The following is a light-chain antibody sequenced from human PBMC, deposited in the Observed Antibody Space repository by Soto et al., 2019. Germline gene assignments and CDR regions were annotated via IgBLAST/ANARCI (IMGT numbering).Light chain of an antibody. CDR1: SSKIGSNT. J-gene: IGLJ1*01. CDR3: AACDDSVNVYV. Sequence: QAVLTQPPSASGSPGQRVTISCSGSSSKIGSNTENWYQQLPGTAPKLLIYSNRHRPSGVPDRLSGSKSGTPASLAICGLQSEDEADYYCAACDDSVNVYVFGTGTKLTVL. CDR2: SNR. V-gene: IGLV1-44*01.